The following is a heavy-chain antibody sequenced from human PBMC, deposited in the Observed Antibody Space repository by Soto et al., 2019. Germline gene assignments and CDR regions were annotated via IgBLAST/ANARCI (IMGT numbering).Heavy chain of an antibody. CDR1: GGSISSGGYY. D-gene: IGHD3-22*01. Sequence: PSETLSLTCTVSGGSISSGGYYWSWIRQHPGKGLEWIGYIYYSGSTYYNPSLKSRVTISVDTSKNQFSLKLSSVTAADTAVYYCARTNSGYYYDSSGYYGVFDIWGQGTMVTV. V-gene: IGHV4-31*03. CDR3: ARTNSGYYYDSSGYYGVFDI. CDR2: IYYSGST. J-gene: IGHJ3*02.